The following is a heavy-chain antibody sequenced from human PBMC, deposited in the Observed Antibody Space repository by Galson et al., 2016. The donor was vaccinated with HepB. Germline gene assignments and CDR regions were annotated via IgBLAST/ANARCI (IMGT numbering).Heavy chain of an antibody. CDR1: VFTFIDYW. CDR3: LSGYTSGI. J-gene: IGHJ3*02. CDR2: VNRDGSGT. D-gene: IGHD6-19*01. Sequence: SLILSFSSSVFTFIDYWMVWVRQAPGKGLEYVANVNRDGSGTHYMDSAKGRFTISRDNARNSVALQINSLRPEDTGLYYCLSGYTSGIWGQGTMVTVSS. V-gene: IGHV3-7*01.